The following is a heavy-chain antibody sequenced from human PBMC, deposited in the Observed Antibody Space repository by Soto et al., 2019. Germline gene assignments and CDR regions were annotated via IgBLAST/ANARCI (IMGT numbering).Heavy chain of an antibody. J-gene: IGHJ4*02. D-gene: IGHD4-17*01. V-gene: IGHV1-69*01. Sequence: QVQLEQSGPEVKRPGTSVKVSCKASGGAFGRYSVSWVRQAPGQGLEWIGGVIPVFNTSNYSLKFQGRVAIAADASTSTVFMELRSLRSEDTALYCCARGDEMTAVTIFEYWGQGTLVTVSS. CDR1: GGAFGRYS. CDR2: VIPVFNTS. CDR3: ARGDEMTAVTIFEY.